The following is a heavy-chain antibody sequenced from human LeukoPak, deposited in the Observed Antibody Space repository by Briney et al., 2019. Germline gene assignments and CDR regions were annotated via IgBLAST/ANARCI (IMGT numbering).Heavy chain of an antibody. D-gene: IGHD2-2*01. J-gene: IGHJ4*02. CDR3: ASVPATDPYYFDY. CDR1: GYTFTGYY. V-gene: IGHV1-2*02. CDR2: INPNSGGT. Sequence: GASVKASCKASGYTFTGYYMHWVRQAPGQGLEWMGWINPNSGGTNYAQKFQGRVTMTRDTSISTAYMELSRLRSDDTAVYYCASVPATDPYYFDYWGQGTLVTVSS.